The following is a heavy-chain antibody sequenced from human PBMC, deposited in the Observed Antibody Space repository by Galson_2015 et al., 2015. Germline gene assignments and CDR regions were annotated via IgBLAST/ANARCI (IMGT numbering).Heavy chain of an antibody. J-gene: IGHJ4*02. CDR1: GYSFTSYW. D-gene: IGHD3-22*01. Sequence: QSGAEVKKPGESLRISCTGSGYSFTSYWISWVRQMPGKGLEWMGKIDPSDSYTNYSPSFQGHVTISADKSISTAYLQWSSLKASDTAMYYCARHGRFGYYDSSGYYLFDYWGQGTLVTVSS. V-gene: IGHV5-10-1*01. CDR2: IDPSDSYT. CDR3: ARHGRFGYYDSSGYYLFDY.